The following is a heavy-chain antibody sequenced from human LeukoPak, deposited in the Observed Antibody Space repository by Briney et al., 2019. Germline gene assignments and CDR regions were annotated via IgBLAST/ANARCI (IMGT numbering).Heavy chain of an antibody. Sequence: GGSLRLSCTASGFTFGDYAMSWVRQAPGKGLEWVSVIYSGGSTYYADSVKGRFTISRDNSKNTLYLQMNSLRAEDTAVYYCARRDGAYCGGDCYSNWFDPWGQGTLVTVSS. D-gene: IGHD2-21*02. CDR3: ARRDGAYCGGDCYSNWFDP. CDR1: GFTFGDYA. J-gene: IGHJ5*02. CDR2: IYSGGST. V-gene: IGHV3-66*01.